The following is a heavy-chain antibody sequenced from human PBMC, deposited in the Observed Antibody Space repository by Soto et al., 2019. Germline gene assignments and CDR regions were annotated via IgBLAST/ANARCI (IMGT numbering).Heavy chain of an antibody. J-gene: IGHJ2*01. CDR1: GFTFSSYA. Sequence: GGSLRLSCAASGFTFSSYAMSWVRQAPGKGLEWVSAISGSGGSTYYADSVKGRFTISRDNSKNTLYLQMNSLRAEDTAVYYCAKEQMATEYSSSSWYFDLWGRGTLVTVSS. CDR2: ISGSGGST. D-gene: IGHD6-6*01. V-gene: IGHV3-23*01. CDR3: AKEQMATEYSSSSWYFDL.